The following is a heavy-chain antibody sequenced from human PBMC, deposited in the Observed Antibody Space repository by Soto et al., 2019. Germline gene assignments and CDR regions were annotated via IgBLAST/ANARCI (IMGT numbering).Heavy chain of an antibody. Sequence: QVQLQESGPGLVKPSQTLSHTCTVSAGSISSGTYYWNWIRQHPGKGLEWIGYMYYSGTTYYNPSLQSRVPISGDTSKNQFSLKLSSVTVADTAVYYCARGNDFRTGWFDPWGQGIMVTVSS. J-gene: IGHJ5*02. D-gene: IGHD4-4*01. CDR3: ARGNDFRTGWFDP. V-gene: IGHV4-30-4*01. CDR2: MYYSGTT. CDR1: AGSISSGTYY.